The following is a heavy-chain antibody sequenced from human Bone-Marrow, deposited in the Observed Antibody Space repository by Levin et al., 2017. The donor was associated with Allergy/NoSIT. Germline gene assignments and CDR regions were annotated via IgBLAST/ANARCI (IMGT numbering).Heavy chain of an antibody. V-gene: IGHV3-30*18. CDR1: RFTFSDYA. CDR2: ISYDGSNK. J-gene: IGHJ4*02. D-gene: IGHD3-10*01. CDR3: AKDPNGRREFSDTGYLDY. Sequence: GESLKISCAASRFTFSDYAMHWVRQAPGKGLEWVAVISYDGSNKHYADFVKGRFTISRDNFKNTLYLQMNSLRAEDTAVYYCAKDPNGRREFSDTGYLDYWGQGILVIVSS.